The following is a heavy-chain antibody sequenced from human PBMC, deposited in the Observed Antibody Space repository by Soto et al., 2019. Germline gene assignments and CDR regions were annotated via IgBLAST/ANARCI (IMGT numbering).Heavy chain of an antibody. D-gene: IGHD2-2*01. J-gene: IGHJ4*02. V-gene: IGHV3-74*01. CDR3: ARVYITSWYSYDY. Sequence: PGGSLRLSCAASGFTFSNYWMHWVRQAPGKGLLWVSRINSDGSSTSYADSVKGRFTISRDNAKNTLYLQMNSLRAEDTAVYYCARVYITSWYSYDYWGQGNLVTVSS. CDR1: GFTFSNYW. CDR2: INSDGSST.